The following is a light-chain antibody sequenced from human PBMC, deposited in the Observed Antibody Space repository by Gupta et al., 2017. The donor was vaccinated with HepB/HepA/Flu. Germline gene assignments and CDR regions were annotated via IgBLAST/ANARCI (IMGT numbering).Light chain of an antibody. CDR2: SAS. CDR1: QTIRSDY. J-gene: IGKJ5*01. V-gene: IGKV3-20*01. CDR3: QQYGTSPPIT. Sequence: EIVLTQSPGTLSLSPGERATLFCRASQTIRSDYLAWYQQKPGQAPRLLISSASIRATGIPDRFTGSGSGTDFTLTISRLEPEDFAVYYCQQYGTSPPITFGQGTRLEIK.